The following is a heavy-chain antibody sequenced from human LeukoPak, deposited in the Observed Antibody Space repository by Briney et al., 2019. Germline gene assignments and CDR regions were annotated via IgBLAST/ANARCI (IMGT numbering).Heavy chain of an antibody. D-gene: IGHD3-3*01. CDR2: IYYSGST. J-gene: IGHJ6*03. Sequence: SETLSLTCTVSGGSISSSSYYWGWIRQPPGKGLEWIGSIYYSGSTYYNPSLKSRVTISVDTSKNQFSLKLSSVTAADTAVYYCARNGDFWSGDYYYYYYMDVWGKGTTVTVSS. V-gene: IGHV4-39*07. CDR1: GGSISSSSYY. CDR3: ARNGDFWSGDYYYYYYMDV.